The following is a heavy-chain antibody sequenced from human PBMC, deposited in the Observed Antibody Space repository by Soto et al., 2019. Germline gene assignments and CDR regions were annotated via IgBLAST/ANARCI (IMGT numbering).Heavy chain of an antibody. J-gene: IGHJ5*02. CDR2: IYYSGST. V-gene: IGHV4-59*01. CDR1: GGSISSYY. CDR3: ARDRGVRATERYNWFDP. D-gene: IGHD1-26*01. Sequence: SETLSLTCTVSGGSISSYYWSWFRQPPGKGLEWIGYIYYSGSTNYNPSLKSRVTISVDTSKNQSSLKLSSVTAADTAVYYWARDRGVRATERYNWFDPWGQGTLVTVSS.